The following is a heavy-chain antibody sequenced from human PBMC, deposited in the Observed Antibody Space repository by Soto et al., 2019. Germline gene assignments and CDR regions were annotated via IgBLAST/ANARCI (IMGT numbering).Heavy chain of an antibody. CDR2: ISSSSSYI. CDR3: ARDIVVVVAASPAYGMDV. J-gene: IGHJ6*02. Sequence: GGSLRLSCAASGFTFSSYSMNWVRQAPGKGLEWVSSISSSSSYIYHADSVKGRFTISRDNAKNSLYLQMNSLRAEDTAVYYCARDIVVVVAASPAYGMDVWGQGTTVTVSS. D-gene: IGHD2-15*01. CDR1: GFTFSSYS. V-gene: IGHV3-21*01.